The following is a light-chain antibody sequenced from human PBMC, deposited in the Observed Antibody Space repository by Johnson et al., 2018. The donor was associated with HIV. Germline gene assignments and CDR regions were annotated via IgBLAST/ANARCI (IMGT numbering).Light chain of an antibody. CDR2: DNN. CDR1: SSNIGNNY. Sequence: QSVLTQPPSVSAAPGQKVTISCSGSSSNIGNNYVSWYQQLPGTAPKLLIYDNNQRPSGIPDRFSGSKSGTSATLAITGLQTGDEADYYCGTWDSSLRVVFGTGTKVTGL. J-gene: IGLJ1*01. CDR3: GTWDSSLRVV. V-gene: IGLV1-51*01.